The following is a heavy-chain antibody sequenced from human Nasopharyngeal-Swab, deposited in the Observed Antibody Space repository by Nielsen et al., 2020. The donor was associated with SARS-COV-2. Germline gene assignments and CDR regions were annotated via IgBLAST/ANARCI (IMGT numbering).Heavy chain of an antibody. D-gene: IGHD3-10*01. V-gene: IGHV4-39*01. CDR1: GGSISSSSYY. J-gene: IGHJ6*02. Sequence: SETLSLTCTVSGGSISSSSYYWGWIRQPPGKGLEWIGSIYYSGSTYYNPSLKSRVTISVDTSKNQFSLKLSSVTAADTAVYYCARAEGGTLWHRGMDVWGQGTTVTVSS. CDR2: IYYSGST. CDR3: ARAEGGTLWHRGMDV.